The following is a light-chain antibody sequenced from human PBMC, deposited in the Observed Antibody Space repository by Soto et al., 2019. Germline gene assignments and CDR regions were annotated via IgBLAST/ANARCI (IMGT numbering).Light chain of an antibody. CDR1: QIVCTS. V-gene: IGKV3-11*01. CDR2: DAS. Sequence: IVLTQSPGTLALSPGDSAVLSCRASQIVCTSLAWYQHKPGQAPRLFSSDASKRAPGIPPSLAGGESGTDLTLTIRSLEREDIAVYYWQVRVVWRSCGKGTKLELK. CDR3: QVRVVWRS. J-gene: IGKJ1*01.